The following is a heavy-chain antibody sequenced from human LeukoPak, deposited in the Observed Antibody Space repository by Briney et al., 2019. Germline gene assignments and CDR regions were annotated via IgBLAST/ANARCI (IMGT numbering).Heavy chain of an antibody. J-gene: IGHJ4*02. V-gene: IGHV3-48*01. Sequence: SGGSLRLSCAASGFAFSSNSMNWVRQAPGKGLEWIAYIGTGLSTTYYADSVKGRFTISRDNAKNSVYLQMNSLRVEDTAVYYCARGPTHTLPTWGQGTLVTVSS. D-gene: IGHD1-26*01. CDR3: ARGPTHTLPT. CDR2: IGTGLSTT. CDR1: GFAFSSNS.